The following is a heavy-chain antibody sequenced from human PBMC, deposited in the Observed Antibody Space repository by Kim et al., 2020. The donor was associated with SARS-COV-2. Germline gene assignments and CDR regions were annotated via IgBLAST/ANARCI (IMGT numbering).Heavy chain of an antibody. Sequence: GGSLRLSCAASGFTFSSYGMHWVRQAPGKVLEWVAVISYDGSNKYYADSVKGRFTISRDNSKNTLYLQMNSLRAEDTAVYYCAKDHVLGYSYGFYYYYYGMDVWGQGTTVTVSS. CDR1: GFTFSSYG. J-gene: IGHJ6*02. CDR3: AKDHVLGYSYGFYYYYYGMDV. D-gene: IGHD5-18*01. V-gene: IGHV3-30*18. CDR2: ISYDGSNK.